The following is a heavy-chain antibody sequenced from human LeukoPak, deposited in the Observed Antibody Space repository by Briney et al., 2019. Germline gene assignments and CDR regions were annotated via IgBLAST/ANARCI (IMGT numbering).Heavy chain of an antibody. J-gene: IGHJ4*02. CDR2: ISGSGDST. CDR3: AAVGVVVIT. CDR1: GFTFSSYA. Sequence: GSLRLSCAASGFTFSSYAMSWVRQAPGKGLEWVSTISGSGDSTYYADSVKGRFTISRDNSKNTLYLQMNSLRAEDTAVYYCAAVGVVVITGGQGTLVTVSS. V-gene: IGHV3-23*01. D-gene: IGHD3-22*01.